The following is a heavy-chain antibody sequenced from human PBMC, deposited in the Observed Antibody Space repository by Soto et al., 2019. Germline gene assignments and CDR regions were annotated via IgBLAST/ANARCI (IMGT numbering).Heavy chain of an antibody. CDR1: GGSISSSSYY. CDR3: ARQAVAGKLFDP. J-gene: IGHJ5*02. CDR2: IYYSGST. V-gene: IGHV4-39*01. Sequence: PSETLSLTCTVSGGSISSSSYYWGWIRQPPGKGLEWIGSIYYSGSTYYNPSLKSRVTISVDTSKNQFSLKLSSVTAAGTAVYYCARQAVAGKLFDPWGQGTLVTVSS. D-gene: IGHD6-19*01.